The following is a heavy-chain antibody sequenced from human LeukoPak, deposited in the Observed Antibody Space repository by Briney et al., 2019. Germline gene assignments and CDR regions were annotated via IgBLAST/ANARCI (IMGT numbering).Heavy chain of an antibody. Sequence: GGSLRLSCVASGFTFSTYALSWVRQAPGKGLEWVSAISSSGGSPYYADSVNGRFTISRDNSKNTLYLQMNSLRAEDTAVYYCARDGYSSGWGYYYGMDVWGQGTTVTVSS. CDR2: ISSSGGSP. D-gene: IGHD6-19*01. CDR3: ARDGYSSGWGYYYGMDV. J-gene: IGHJ6*02. V-gene: IGHV3-23*01. CDR1: GFTFSTYA.